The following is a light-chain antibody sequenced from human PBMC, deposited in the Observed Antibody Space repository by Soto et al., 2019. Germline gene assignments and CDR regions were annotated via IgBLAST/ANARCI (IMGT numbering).Light chain of an antibody. V-gene: IGKV3-20*01. CDR3: QHYDSLPIT. Sequence: EFVLTQSPATLSLSPGERATLSCRASQSVSSSYLAWYQQKPGQPPRLLIYGASSRATGIPDRFSGSGSGTDFTLTISRLEPEDFAVFYCQHYDSLPITFGQGTRLEI. CDR1: QSVSSSY. J-gene: IGKJ5*01. CDR2: GAS.